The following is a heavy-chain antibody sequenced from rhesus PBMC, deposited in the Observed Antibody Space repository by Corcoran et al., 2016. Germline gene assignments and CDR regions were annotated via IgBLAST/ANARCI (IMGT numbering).Heavy chain of an antibody. J-gene: IGHJ4*01. CDR2: INTGGSNT. CDR3: VRGSFYLDY. CDR1: GFTFSDYY. V-gene: IGHV3-178*01. Sequence: EVQLVESGAGLVQPGGSLRLSCAASGFTFSDYYMDWVRQAPGKGLEWVSRINTGGSNTWYADALKVRFPGSRENAKNTLYFQRNSLTTEDTAVYYCVRGSFYLDYWGQGVLVTVSS. D-gene: IGHD2-39*01.